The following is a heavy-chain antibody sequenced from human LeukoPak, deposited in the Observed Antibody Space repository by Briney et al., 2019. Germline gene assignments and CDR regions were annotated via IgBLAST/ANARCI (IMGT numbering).Heavy chain of an antibody. Sequence: ASVKVSCKASGYTFTGYYMHWVRQAPGQGLEWMGIINPSGGSTSYAQKFQGRVTMTRDTSTSTVYMELSSLRSEDTAVYYCARDYRYCSSTSCYRAFDIWGQGTMVTVSS. CDR3: ARDYRYCSSTSCYRAFDI. D-gene: IGHD2-2*01. V-gene: IGHV1-46*01. CDR2: INPSGGST. CDR1: GYTFTGYY. J-gene: IGHJ3*02.